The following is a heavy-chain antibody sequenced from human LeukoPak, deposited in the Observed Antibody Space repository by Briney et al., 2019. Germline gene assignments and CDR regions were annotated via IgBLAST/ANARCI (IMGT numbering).Heavy chain of an antibody. CDR1: GFTFSSYS. J-gene: IGHJ4*02. CDR2: ISSSSNYI. D-gene: IGHD4-11*01. Sequence: PGGSLRLSCAASGFTFSSYSMNWVRQAPGKGLEWVSSISSSSNYIYYADSVKGRFTISRDNAKNSLYLQMNSLRAEDTAVYYCASLQTRDYWGQGTLVTVSS. V-gene: IGHV3-21*01. CDR3: ASLQTRDY.